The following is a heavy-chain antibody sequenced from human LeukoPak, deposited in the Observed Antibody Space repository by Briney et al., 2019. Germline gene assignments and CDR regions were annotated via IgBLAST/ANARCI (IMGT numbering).Heavy chain of an antibody. J-gene: IGHJ4*02. V-gene: IGHV1-2*02. Sequence: ASVKVSCKASGYTFTGYYMHWVRQAPGQGLEWMGWINPNSGGTNYAQKFQGRVTMTRDTSISTAYMELSRLRSDDTAVYYCAREDYDSSGYPLDYWGQGTLVTVSS. CDR3: AREDYDSSGYPLDY. CDR2: INPNSGGT. D-gene: IGHD3-22*01. CDR1: GYTFTGYY.